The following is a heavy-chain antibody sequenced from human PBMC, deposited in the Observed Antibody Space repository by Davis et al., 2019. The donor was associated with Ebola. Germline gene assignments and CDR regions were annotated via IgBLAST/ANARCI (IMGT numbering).Heavy chain of an antibody. V-gene: IGHV3-33*01. Sequence: GESLKISCAASGFTFSSYGMHWVRQAPGKGLEWVAVIWYDGSNKYYADSVKGRFTISRDNSKNTLYLQMNSLRAEDTAVYYCASSSHSSSWYGYYYYGMDVWGQGTTVTVSS. J-gene: IGHJ6*02. CDR1: GFTFSSYG. CDR2: IWYDGSNK. D-gene: IGHD6-13*01. CDR3: ASSSHSSSWYGYYYYGMDV.